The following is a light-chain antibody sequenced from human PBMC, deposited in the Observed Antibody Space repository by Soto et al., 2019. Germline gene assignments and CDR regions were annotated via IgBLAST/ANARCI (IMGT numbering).Light chain of an antibody. CDR3: QQRSNWPPVLT. V-gene: IGKV3-11*01. Sequence: EIVLTQSPATLSLSPGERATLSGRASQSVSSYLAWYQQKPGQAPRLLIYDASNRATGIPARFSGSGSGTDFNLTISSLEPEDFAVYYCQQRSNWPPVLTFGGGTKVEIK. CDR2: DAS. J-gene: IGKJ4*01. CDR1: QSVSSY.